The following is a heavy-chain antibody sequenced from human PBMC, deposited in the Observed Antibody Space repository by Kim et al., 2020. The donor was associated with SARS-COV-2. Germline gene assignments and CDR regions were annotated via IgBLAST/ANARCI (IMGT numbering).Heavy chain of an antibody. CDR1: GYTVTYSY. CDR2: IYSGGNT. J-gene: IGHJ1*01. V-gene: IGHV3-66*01. CDR3: ATVVFYYDAGYFKN. Sequence: GGSLRLSCAASGYTVTYSYMGWVRQAPGKGLEWVSFIYSGGNTIYADSVKGRLIISRDHSKNTRYLQMNSLRAEDTAVYYCATVVFYYDAGYFKNWGQGTLVIVFS. D-gene: IGHD3-22*01.